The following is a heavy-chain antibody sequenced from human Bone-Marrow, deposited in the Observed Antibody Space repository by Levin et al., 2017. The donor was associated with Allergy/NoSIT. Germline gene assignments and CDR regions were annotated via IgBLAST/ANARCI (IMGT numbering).Heavy chain of an antibody. D-gene: IGHD3-3*01. Sequence: SETLSLTCAVYGGSFSGYYWSWIRQPPGKGLEWIGEINHSGSTNYNPSLKSRVTISVDTSKNQFSLKLSSVTAADTAVYYCARGREVITIFGPGRYDYWGQGTLVTVSS. J-gene: IGHJ4*02. CDR3: ARGREVITIFGPGRYDY. V-gene: IGHV4-34*01. CDR1: GGSFSGYY. CDR2: INHSGST.